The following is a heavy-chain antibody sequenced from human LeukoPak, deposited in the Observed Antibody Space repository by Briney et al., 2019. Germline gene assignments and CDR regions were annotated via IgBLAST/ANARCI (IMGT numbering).Heavy chain of an antibody. J-gene: IGHJ4*02. D-gene: IGHD3-10*01. V-gene: IGHV3-30*02. CDR1: GFTFSSYG. CDR3: ANMVFSSGSYYTSF. Sequence: GGSLRLSCAASGFTFSSYGIHWVRQAPGKGLEWVAFIRYDGSNKYYTDSVKGRFTVSRDNSKNTLFLQMNSLRPEDTAVYYCANMVFSSGSYYTSFWGQGTLVTVSS. CDR2: IRYDGSNK.